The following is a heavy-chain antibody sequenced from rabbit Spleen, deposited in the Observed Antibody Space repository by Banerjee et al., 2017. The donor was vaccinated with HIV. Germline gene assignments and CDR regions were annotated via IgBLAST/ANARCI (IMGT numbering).Heavy chain of an antibody. CDR2: AHAGSSGST. D-gene: IGHD2-1*01. CDR1: GFDFSSRYY. J-gene: IGHJ4*01. CDR3: TRGVGNNDDSYL. V-gene: IGHV1S40*01. Sequence: EKSGGDLVKPGASLTRTCTASGFDFSSRYYMCWVSQAPGKGLEWIACAHAGSSGSTYYSSWAKGRFSISKTSSTTVTLQMTSLTAADPATYFCTRGVGNNDDSYLWGPGTLVTVS.